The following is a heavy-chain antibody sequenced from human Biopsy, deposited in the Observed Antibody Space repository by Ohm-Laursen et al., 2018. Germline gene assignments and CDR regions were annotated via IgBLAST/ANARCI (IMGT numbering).Heavy chain of an antibody. V-gene: IGHV1-2*02. D-gene: IGHD2/OR15-2a*01. CDR1: GYTFTDYY. Sequence: ASVKVSCKASGYTFTDYYVHWVRQAPGHGLEWMGWIDTINGGARYAQKFQGRVTMTRDTSISTAHMELRSLRSDDTAVYYCARVFCTSTTCYGLLDNWGQGTVVTVSS. CDR2: IDTINGGA. J-gene: IGHJ4*02. CDR3: ARVFCTSTTCYGLLDN.